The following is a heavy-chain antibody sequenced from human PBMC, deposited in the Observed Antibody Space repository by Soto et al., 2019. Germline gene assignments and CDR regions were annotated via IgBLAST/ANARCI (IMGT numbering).Heavy chain of an antibody. CDR3: ARDQTGITTAGGGRIDR. CDR2: VSFDGSNK. J-gene: IGHJ5*02. D-gene: IGHD6-13*01. CDR1: GFTFSTHA. V-gene: IGHV3-30-3*01. Sequence: GGSLRLSCAASGFTFSTHAMHWVRQAPGKGLECVAIVSFDGSNKYYADSVKGRFTISRDNSKNTLYLQMSGLTPEDTAFYYCARDQTGITTAGGGRIDRWGQGTLVTVSS.